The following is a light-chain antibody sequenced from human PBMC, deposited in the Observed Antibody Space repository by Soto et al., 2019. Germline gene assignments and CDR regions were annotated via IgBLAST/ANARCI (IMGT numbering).Light chain of an antibody. CDR3: QQRNSWPPTFT. J-gene: IGKJ5*01. CDR1: QSVSRTF. Sequence: EIVLTQSPGTLSLSPGERATLSCRATQSVSRTFLAWYQQKPGQAPKLLIYDTSIRATGIPARFSGSGSGTDFTLTISSLEPEDFAVYYCQQRNSWPPTFTFGQGTRLEIK. CDR2: DTS. V-gene: IGKV3-11*01.